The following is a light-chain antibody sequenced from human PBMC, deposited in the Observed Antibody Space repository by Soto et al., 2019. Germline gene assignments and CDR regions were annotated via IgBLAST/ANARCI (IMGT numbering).Light chain of an antibody. CDR1: KSDIGAYVF. Sequence: QSALTQPASVSGSPGQSITISCTGTKSDIGAYVFVSWHQQHPGKAPKLIIYEISKRPSGVSDRFSGSKSGYTASLTISGLQAEDECHYYCSAFTTDSTVIFGGGTKLTVL. V-gene: IGLV2-14*01. CDR3: SAFTTDSTVI. J-gene: IGLJ2*01. CDR2: EIS.